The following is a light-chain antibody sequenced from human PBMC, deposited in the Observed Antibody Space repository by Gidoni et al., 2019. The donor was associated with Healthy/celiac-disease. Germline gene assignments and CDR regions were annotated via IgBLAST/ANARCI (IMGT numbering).Light chain of an antibody. Sequence: QSALTQPASVSGSPGQSITLSCTGTSSDVGGYNYVSWYQQHPGKAPKLMIYEVINRPSGVSNRFSGSKSGNTASLTISGLQAEDEADYYCSSYTSSSTVVFGGGTKLTVL. V-gene: IGLV2-14*01. CDR3: SSYTSSSTVV. CDR1: SSDVGGYNY. J-gene: IGLJ2*01. CDR2: EVI.